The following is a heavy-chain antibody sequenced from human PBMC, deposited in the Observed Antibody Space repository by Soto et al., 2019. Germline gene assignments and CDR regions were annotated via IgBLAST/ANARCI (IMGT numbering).Heavy chain of an antibody. CDR3: GRDNSFRGGWTSDMDV. CDR2: ISYDGNTK. J-gene: IGHJ6*02. D-gene: IGHD6-19*01. Sequence: QVQLVESGGGVVQPGRSLRLSCAASGLTFSSSALHWVRQAPGKGLDWLAVISYDGNTKFYADSVRGRFTISRDNSNDPLYLQMNRLRPEDTALYCCGRDNSFRGGWTSDMDVWGQGTTVTVSS. V-gene: IGHV3-30-3*01. CDR1: GLTFSSSA.